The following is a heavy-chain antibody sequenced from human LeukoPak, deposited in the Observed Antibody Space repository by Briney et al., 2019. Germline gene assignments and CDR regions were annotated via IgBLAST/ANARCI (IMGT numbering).Heavy chain of an antibody. CDR3: ARTWANTNNVLFYFDF. CDR1: GGSISNNY. V-gene: IGHV4-59*08. D-gene: IGHD1-14*01. J-gene: IGHJ4*03. CDR2: IYYSGST. Sequence: SETLSLTCTVSGGSISNNYWSWIRQSPGKGLEWIGYIYYSGSTNSNPSLRSRVTMSVDMSKNQFSLKLSSVTAADTAVYYCARTWANTNNVLFYFDFWGQGTPVTGSS.